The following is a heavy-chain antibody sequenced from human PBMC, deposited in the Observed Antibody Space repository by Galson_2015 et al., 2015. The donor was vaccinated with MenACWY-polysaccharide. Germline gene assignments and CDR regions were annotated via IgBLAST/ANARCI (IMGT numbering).Heavy chain of an antibody. J-gene: IGHJ4*02. CDR3: ARVAYSSRTFDS. D-gene: IGHD4-11*01. CDR2: VSSGSGTI. Sequence: SLRLSCAASGFTFSTYTMTWVRQAPGKGLEWVSSVSSGSGTIYYAESVKGRFTISRDNAQSSLYLQLNSLRDEDTAVYYCARVAYSSRTFDSWRQGTLVTVSS. V-gene: IGHV3-48*02. CDR1: GFTFSTYT.